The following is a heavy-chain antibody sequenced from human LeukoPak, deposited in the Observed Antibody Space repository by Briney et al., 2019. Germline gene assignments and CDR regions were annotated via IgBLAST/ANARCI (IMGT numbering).Heavy chain of an antibody. V-gene: IGHV3-53*05. CDR1: GFTVSSNY. CDR2: IYSGGDT. CDR3: ARENDGSGYSVDY. J-gene: IGHJ4*02. D-gene: IGHD3-22*01. Sequence: GGSLRLSCAASGFTVSSNYMSWVRQTPGRGLEWLSIIYSGGDTYYPDSLKGRFTISRDNSKNTLYLQMNSLRSDDTAVYYCARENDGSGYSVDYWGQGTLVTVSS.